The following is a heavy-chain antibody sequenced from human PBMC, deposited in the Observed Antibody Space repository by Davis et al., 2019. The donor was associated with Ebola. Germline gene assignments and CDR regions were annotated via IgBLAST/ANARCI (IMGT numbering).Heavy chain of an antibody. J-gene: IGHJ4*02. D-gene: IGHD3-10*01. CDR2: IYHSGST. CDR3: ARVRDSLIAPNIDY. Sequence: PSETLSLTCAVSGGSISSSNWWSWVRQPPGKGLEWIGEIYHSGSTNYNPSLKSRVTISVDTSKNQFSLKLSSVTAADTAVYYCARVRDSLIAPNIDYWGQGTLVTVSS. V-gene: IGHV4-4*02. CDR1: GGSISSSNW.